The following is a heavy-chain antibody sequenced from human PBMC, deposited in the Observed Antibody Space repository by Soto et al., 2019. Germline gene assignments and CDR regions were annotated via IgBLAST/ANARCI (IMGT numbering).Heavy chain of an antibody. V-gene: IGHV3-30-3*01. CDR1: VCTFSSYA. D-gene: IGHD3-10*01. J-gene: IGHJ4*02. Sequence: VGSLRLSCASSVCTFSSYAMHCVRHSPGKGLEWVAVISYDGSNKYYADSVKGRFTISRDNSKNTLYLQMNSLRAEDTAVYYCARDRGGFGASHFEYWGQGTLVIVS. CDR3: ARDRGGFGASHFEY. CDR2: ISYDGSNK.